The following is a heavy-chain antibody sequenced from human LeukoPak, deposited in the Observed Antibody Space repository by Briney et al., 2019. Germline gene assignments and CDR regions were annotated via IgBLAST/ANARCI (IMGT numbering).Heavy chain of an antibody. CDR1: GYSISSGYY. CDR3: ARTELRGVIKS. J-gene: IGHJ5*02. CDR2: IHHSGTT. V-gene: IGHV4-38-2*02. Sequence: SETLSLTCTVSGYSISSGYYWGWIRQPPGKGLQWIDSIHHSGTTSYNPSLESRVTISVYTSKNQFSLKLNSVTAADTAVYYCARTELRGVIKSWGQGILVTVSS. D-gene: IGHD3-10*01.